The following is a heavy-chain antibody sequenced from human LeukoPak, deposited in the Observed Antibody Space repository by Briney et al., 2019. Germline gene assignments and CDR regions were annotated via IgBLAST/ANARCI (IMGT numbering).Heavy chain of an antibody. V-gene: IGHV4-39*07. CDR2: IYYSGST. D-gene: IGHD3-16*01. J-gene: IGHJ4*02. CDR1: GGSISSSSYY. CDR3: ARGGTRYYFDF. Sequence: SETLSLTCTVSGGSISSSSYYWGWIRQPPGKGLEWIGSIYYSGSTYYNPSLKSRVTMSVDTSKNQFSLKLSSVTAADTAVYHCARGGTRYYFDFWGQGTLVTVSS.